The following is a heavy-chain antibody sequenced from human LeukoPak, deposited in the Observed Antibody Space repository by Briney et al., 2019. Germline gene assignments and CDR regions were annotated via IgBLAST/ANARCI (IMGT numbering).Heavy chain of an antibody. CDR2: IYYSGST. J-gene: IGHJ4*02. CDR1: GGSISSGGYY. CDR3: ARANDYYDSSGSFVFDY. D-gene: IGHD3-22*01. Sequence: SQTLSLTCTVSGGSISSGGYYWSWIRQHPGKGLEWIGYIYYSGSTYYNPSLKSRVTISVDTSKNQFPLKLSSVTAADTAVYYCARANDYYDSSGSFVFDYWGQGTLVTVSS. V-gene: IGHV4-31*03.